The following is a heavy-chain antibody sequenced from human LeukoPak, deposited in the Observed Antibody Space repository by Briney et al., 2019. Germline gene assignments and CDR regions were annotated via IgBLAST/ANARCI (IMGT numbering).Heavy chain of an antibody. D-gene: IGHD3-9*01. CDR3: ARGPDYDILADYFDY. Sequence: GGSLRLSCAASGFTFSSYGMHWVRQAPGKGLEWVAFILYDGSNKYYADSVKGRFTISRDNSKNTLYLQMNSLRAEDTAVYYCARGPDYDILADYFDYWGQGTLVTVSS. J-gene: IGHJ4*02. CDR2: ILYDGSNK. V-gene: IGHV3-30*02. CDR1: GFTFSSYG.